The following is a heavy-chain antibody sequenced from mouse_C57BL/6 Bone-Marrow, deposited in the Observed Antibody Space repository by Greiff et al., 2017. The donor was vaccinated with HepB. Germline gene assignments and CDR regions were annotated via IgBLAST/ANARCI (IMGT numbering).Heavy chain of an antibody. Sequence: EVKLMESGGGLVKPGGSLKLSCAASGFTFSDYGMHWVRQAPEKGLEWVAYISSGSSTIYYADTVKGRFTISRDNAKNTLFLQMTSLRSEDTAMYYCARRYFLDYWGQGTTLTVSS. CDR3: ARRYFLDY. V-gene: IGHV5-17*01. CDR2: ISSGSSTI. D-gene: IGHD2-14*01. CDR1: GFTFSDYG. J-gene: IGHJ2*01.